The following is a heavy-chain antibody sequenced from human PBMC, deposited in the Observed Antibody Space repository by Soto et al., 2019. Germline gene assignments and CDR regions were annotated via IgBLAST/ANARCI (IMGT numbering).Heavy chain of an antibody. Sequence: GSGPTLVNPTQTLTLTCTFSGFSLNTTGVGVGWIRQPPGKALEWLAHIYWDDDKRYSPSLKSRLTITRDTSKNQVVLTMTNMDPVDTATYYCAYTPPDWFDSWGQGTLVTVPS. V-gene: IGHV2-5*02. D-gene: IGHD2-2*02. J-gene: IGHJ5*01. CDR3: AYTPPDWFDS. CDR1: GFSLNTTGVG. CDR2: IYWDDDK.